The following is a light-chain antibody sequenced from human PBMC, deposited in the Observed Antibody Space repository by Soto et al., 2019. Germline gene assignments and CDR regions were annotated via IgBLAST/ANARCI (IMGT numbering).Light chain of an antibody. V-gene: IGKV2-30*02. Sequence: DVVMTQSPLSLPVTLGQPASISCRSSQSLVHGDGNTYLNWFHQRPGQSLGRLIYKVSNRDSGVPDRFSGSGSGTDFTLKISRVEADDVGVYYCMQGTHWPPTFGQGTKVDIK. CDR1: QSLVHGDGNTY. CDR3: MQGTHWPPT. J-gene: IGKJ1*01. CDR2: KVS.